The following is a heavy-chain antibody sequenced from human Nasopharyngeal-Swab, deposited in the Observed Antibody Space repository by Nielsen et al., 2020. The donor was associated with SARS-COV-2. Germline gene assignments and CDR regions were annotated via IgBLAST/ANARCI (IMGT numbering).Heavy chain of an antibody. D-gene: IGHD2-15*01. Sequence: GESLKISCAASGFTFSSYAMSWVRQAPGKGLEWVSAISGSGGSTYYADSVKGRFTISRDNSKNTLYLQMNSLRAEDTAVYYCAKVVVVAWSFYYWGQGTLVTVSS. CDR2: ISGSGGST. J-gene: IGHJ4*02. V-gene: IGHV3-23*01. CDR3: AKVVVVAWSFYY. CDR1: GFTFSSYA.